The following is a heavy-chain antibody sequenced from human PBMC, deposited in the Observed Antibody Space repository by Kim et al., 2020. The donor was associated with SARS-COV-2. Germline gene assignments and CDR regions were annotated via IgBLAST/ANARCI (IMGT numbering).Heavy chain of an antibody. CDR2: ISDFSTTT. D-gene: IGHD1-7*01. Sequence: GGSLRLSCATSGFTLSLYSMNWVRQAPGKGLEWVSHISDFSTTTKYADSVKGRFTIFRDNTKNSLYLQMNGLRAEDTAVYYCVRENYWAFDIWGQGTMVTVSS. CDR3: VRENYWAFDI. V-gene: IGHV3-48*04. CDR1: GFTLSLYS. J-gene: IGHJ3*02.